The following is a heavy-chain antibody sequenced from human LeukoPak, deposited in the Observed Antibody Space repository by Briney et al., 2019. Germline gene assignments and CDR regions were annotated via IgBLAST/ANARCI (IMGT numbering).Heavy chain of an antibody. CDR3: ARNLPEYSNSWDSWSDP. V-gene: IGHV1-2*02. CDR2: INHNSGGT. Sequence: ASVKVFCKASGYTFTGYYMHWVRQAPGQGLEWMGWINHNSGGTNYAQKFQGRHNITRDTYISTAYMQLSRLRSDDTAVYSSARNLPEYSNSWDSWSDPWGQGTLVTVSS. J-gene: IGHJ5*02. CDR1: GYTFTGYY. D-gene: IGHD6-13*01.